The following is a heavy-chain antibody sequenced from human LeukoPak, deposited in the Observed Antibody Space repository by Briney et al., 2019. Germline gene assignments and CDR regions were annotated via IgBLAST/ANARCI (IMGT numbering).Heavy chain of an antibody. J-gene: IGHJ5*02. D-gene: IGHD6-6*01. Sequence: GASVKVSCKASGYTFTGYYMHWVRQAPGQGLEWMGWINPNSGGTNYAQKFQGRVTMTRDTSISTAYMELSRLRSDDTAVYYCAREGHSSSSKSGIWFDPWGQGTLVTVSS. V-gene: IGHV1-2*02. CDR3: AREGHSSSSKSGIWFDP. CDR1: GYTFTGYY. CDR2: INPNSGGT.